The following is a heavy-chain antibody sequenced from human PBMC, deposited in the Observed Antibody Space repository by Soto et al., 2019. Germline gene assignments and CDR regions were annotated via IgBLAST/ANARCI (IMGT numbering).Heavy chain of an antibody. D-gene: IGHD5-18*01. CDR3: AKDKRRVYSYGGLGLDY. V-gene: IGHV3-30*18. CDR1: GFTFSSYG. CDR2: ISYDGSNK. J-gene: IGHJ4*02. Sequence: PGGSLRLSCAASGFTFSSYGMHWVRQAPGKGLEWVAVISYDGSNKYYADSVKGRFTISRDNSKNTLYLQMNSLRAEDTAVYYCAKDKRRVYSYGGLGLDYWGQGTLVTVSS.